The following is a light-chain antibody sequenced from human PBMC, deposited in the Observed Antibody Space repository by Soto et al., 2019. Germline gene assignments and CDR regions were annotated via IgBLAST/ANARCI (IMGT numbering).Light chain of an antibody. V-gene: IGKV1-33*01. CDR1: HDISTY. CDR3: KQYDDLPWT. Sequence: DLRMTQSPSSLSAFVGDRVTITCQASHDISTYLNWYQQIPGKAPKLLMSDACNLETGVTSRFSGSVYVINFSFPISSKQPEDIATYYCKQYDDLPWTFGLVTKVEIK. CDR2: DAC. J-gene: IGKJ1*01.